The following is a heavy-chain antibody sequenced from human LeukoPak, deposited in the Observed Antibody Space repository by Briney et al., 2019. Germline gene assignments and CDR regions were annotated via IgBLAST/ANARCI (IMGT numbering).Heavy chain of an antibody. J-gene: IGHJ4*02. CDR3: AKTASTVTTAFDD. D-gene: IGHD4-17*01. Sequence: GGSLRLSCAASGFIFTNHVMSWVRQAPGKGLEWVSSISAAGGSTYYADSVKGRFTISRVNSKNTLYVQMNSLRADDMARYYCAKTASTVTTAFDDWGQGTLVTVSS. CDR2: ISAAGGST. CDR1: GFIFTNHV. V-gene: IGHV3-23*01.